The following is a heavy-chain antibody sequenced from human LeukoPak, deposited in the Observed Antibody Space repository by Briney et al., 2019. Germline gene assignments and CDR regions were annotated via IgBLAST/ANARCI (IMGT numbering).Heavy chain of an antibody. CDR1: GYTFTGYY. J-gene: IGHJ5*02. Sequence: ASVKVSCKASGYTFTGYYMHWVRQAPGQGLEWMGWINPNSGGTNYAQKFQGWVTMTRDTSISTAYMELSRLRSDDTAVYYCARDRASENCSSTSCYYYNWSDPWGQGTLVTVSS. CDR3: ARDRASENCSSTSCYYYNWSDP. CDR2: INPNSGGT. D-gene: IGHD2-2*01. V-gene: IGHV1-2*04.